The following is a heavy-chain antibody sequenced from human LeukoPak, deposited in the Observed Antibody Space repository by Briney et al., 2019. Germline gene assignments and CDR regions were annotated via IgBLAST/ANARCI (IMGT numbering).Heavy chain of an antibody. CDR3: ARDLVRGVIITSY. CDR2: INPSGGST. Sequence: ASVKVSCKASGYTFTSYYMHWVRQAPGQGLEWMGIINPSGGSTSYAQKFQGRVTMTRDMSTSTVYMELRSLRSDDTAVYYCARDLVRGVIITSYWGQGTLVTVSS. CDR1: GYTFTSYY. V-gene: IGHV1-46*01. J-gene: IGHJ4*02. D-gene: IGHD3-10*01.